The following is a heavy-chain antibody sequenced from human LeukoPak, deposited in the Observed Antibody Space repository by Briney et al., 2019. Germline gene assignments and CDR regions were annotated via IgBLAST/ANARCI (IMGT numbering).Heavy chain of an antibody. V-gene: IGHV4-38-2*01. CDR1: GYSISSGYY. Sequence: PSETLSLTCAVSGYSISSGYYWGWIRQPPGKGLEWIGSIYHSGSTYYNPSLKSRVTISVDTSKYQFSLKLSSVTAADTAVYYCARGFFYFDYWGQGTLVTVSS. D-gene: IGHD3-3*01. CDR3: ARGFFYFDY. J-gene: IGHJ4*02. CDR2: IYHSGST.